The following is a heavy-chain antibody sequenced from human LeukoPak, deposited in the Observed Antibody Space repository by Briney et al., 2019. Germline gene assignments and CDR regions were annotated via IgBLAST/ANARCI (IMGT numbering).Heavy chain of an antibody. D-gene: IGHD2-8*02. CDR3: ARTGGTIDY. Sequence: SETLSLTRTVSGGSISSGDYYWSWIRQPPGKGLEWIGYIYYSGSTYYNPSLKSRVTISVDTSKNQFSLKLNSVTAADTAVYYCARTGGTIDYWGQGTLVTVSS. V-gene: IGHV4-30-4*01. J-gene: IGHJ4*02. CDR2: IYYSGST. CDR1: GGSISSGDYY.